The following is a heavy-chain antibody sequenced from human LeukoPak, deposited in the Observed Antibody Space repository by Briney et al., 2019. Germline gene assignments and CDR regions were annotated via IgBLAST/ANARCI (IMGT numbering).Heavy chain of an antibody. J-gene: IGHJ6*03. Sequence: SETLSLTCTVSGGSISSYYWSWIRQPAGKGLEWIGRIYTSGSTNYNPSLKSRVTMSVDTSKNQFSLKLGSVTAADTAVYYCARGRVVPATDYYYYYMDVWGKGTTVTVSS. V-gene: IGHV4-4*07. D-gene: IGHD2-2*01. CDR2: IYTSGST. CDR3: ARGRVVPATDYYYYYMDV. CDR1: GGSISSYY.